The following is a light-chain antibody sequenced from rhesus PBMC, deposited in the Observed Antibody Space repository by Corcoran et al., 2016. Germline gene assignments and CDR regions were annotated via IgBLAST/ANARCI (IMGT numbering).Light chain of an antibody. CDR1: ANVNNY. Sequence: DIQMTQSPSSLSASVGDRVTITCRASANVNNYLNWYQQKPGKAPKLLIYKASTFQNGVPSRFSGSGSGTDYTFTISSLPPEDVAIYYCQHAYGTPFTFGPGTKLDIK. CDR3: QHAYGTPFT. V-gene: IGKV1-74*01. J-gene: IGKJ3*01. CDR2: KAS.